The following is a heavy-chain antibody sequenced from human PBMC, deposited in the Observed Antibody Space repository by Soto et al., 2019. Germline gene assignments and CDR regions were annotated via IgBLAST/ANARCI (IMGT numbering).Heavy chain of an antibody. CDR1: GGSISSSSYY. CDR3: AKGDVGFGELSAGYYGMDV. CDR2: IYYSGST. D-gene: IGHD3-10*01. Sequence: PSETLSLTCTVSGGSISSSSYYWGWIRQPPGKGLEWIGSIYYSGSTYYNPSLKSRVTISVDTSKNQFSLKLSSVTAADTAVYYCAKGDVGFGELSAGYYGMDVWGQGTTVTVSS. J-gene: IGHJ6*02. V-gene: IGHV4-39*01.